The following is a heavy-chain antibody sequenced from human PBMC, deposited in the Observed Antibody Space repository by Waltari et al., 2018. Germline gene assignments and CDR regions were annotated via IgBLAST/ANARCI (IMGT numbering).Heavy chain of an antibody. CDR2: ISWNSGIR. Sequence: EVQLVESWGDLIQPGRSLRLSCAASGFTFADSAMHWVRQAPGKVLELVTSISWNSGIRAYAESVRDRLTISRDNARSSLYLQIDSLRPEDTALYFCARGTVGTVSGGAFDIWGQGTMVTVSS. J-gene: IGHJ3*02. CDR3: ARGTVGTVSGGAFDI. V-gene: IGHV3-9*01. CDR1: GFTFADSA. D-gene: IGHD3-10*01.